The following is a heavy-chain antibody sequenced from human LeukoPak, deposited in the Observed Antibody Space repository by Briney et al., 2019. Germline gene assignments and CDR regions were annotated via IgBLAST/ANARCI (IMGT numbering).Heavy chain of an antibody. CDR2: ISSGSSDI. CDR1: GFFFSDYG. CDR3: ASGYDFSSGSKRGFDN. J-gene: IGHJ4*02. V-gene: IGHV3-48*01. D-gene: IGHD3-3*01. Sequence: GGSLRLSCAASGFFFSDYGMNWVRQAQGKGLEWISYISSGSSDIFYADSVKGRLTIPRDNAKNSLFLQMSRLRGEDTAVYYCASGYDFSSGSKRGFDNWGQGTLVTVSS.